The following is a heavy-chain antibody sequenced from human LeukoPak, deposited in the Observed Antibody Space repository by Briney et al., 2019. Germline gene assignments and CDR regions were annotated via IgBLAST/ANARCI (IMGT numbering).Heavy chain of an antibody. CDR2: INHSGST. D-gene: IGHD3-3*01. V-gene: IGHV4-34*01. Sequence: SETLSLTCAVYGGSFSGYYWSWIRQPPGKGLEWIGEINHSGSTNYNPSLKSRVTISVDTSKNQFSLKLSSVTAADTAVYYCARGHGDFWSGYDWYFDLWAVAPWSLSPQ. J-gene: IGHJ2*01. CDR1: GGSFSGYY. CDR3: ARGHGDFWSGYDWYFDL.